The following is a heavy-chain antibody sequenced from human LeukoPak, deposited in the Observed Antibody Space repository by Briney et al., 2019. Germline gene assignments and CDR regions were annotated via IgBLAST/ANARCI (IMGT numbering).Heavy chain of an antibody. Sequence: PGGSLRLSCTASGFTFSSYAMSWVRQAPGKGLEWVSAISGSGGKTYYADSVKGRFTISRDNSKNTLYLQMNSLRAEDTAKYYCAKVASLCTSTSCVRGGFDYWGQGTLVTVSS. D-gene: IGHD2-2*01. J-gene: IGHJ4*02. CDR3: AKVASLCTSTSCVRGGFDY. CDR1: GFTFSSYA. V-gene: IGHV3-23*01. CDR2: ISGSGGKT.